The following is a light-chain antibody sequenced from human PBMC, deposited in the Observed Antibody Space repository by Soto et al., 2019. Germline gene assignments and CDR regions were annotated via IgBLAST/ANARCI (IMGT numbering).Light chain of an antibody. CDR1: SSDVGAYNY. CDR3: TSYAGGNNLV. J-gene: IGLJ3*02. CDR2: EVT. V-gene: IGLV2-8*01. Sequence: QSALTQPPSASGSPGQSVTISCTGTSSDVGAYNYVSWYQQHPGTAPKLLIYEVTKRPSGVPDRFSGSQSGNTASLTVSGLKADDEADYYCTSYAGGNNLVFGGGTKLTVL.